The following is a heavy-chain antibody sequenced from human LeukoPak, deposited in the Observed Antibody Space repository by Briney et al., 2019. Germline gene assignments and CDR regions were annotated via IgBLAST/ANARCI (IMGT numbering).Heavy chain of an antibody. D-gene: IGHD6-6*01. V-gene: IGHV3-30*02. CDR2: IRYDGSNK. CDR1: GFTFSSYG. Sequence: GGSLRLSCAASGFTFSSYGMHWVRQAPGKGLEWVAFIRYDGSNKYYADSVKGRFTISRDNSKNTLYLQMNSLRAEDTAVYYCAKDSRPNYSSSAQPDYWGQGTLVTVSS. J-gene: IGHJ4*02. CDR3: AKDSRPNYSSSAQPDY.